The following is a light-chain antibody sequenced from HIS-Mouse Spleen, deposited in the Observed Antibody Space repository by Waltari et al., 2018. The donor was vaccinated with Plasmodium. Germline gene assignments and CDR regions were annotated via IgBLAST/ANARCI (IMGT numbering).Light chain of an antibody. V-gene: IGKV1-9*01. J-gene: IGKJ4*01. CDR1: QGIRSY. Sequence: DIQLTQSPSFLSASVGDRVTITCRASQGIRSYLAWYQQKPGKAPKLLIYAASTLQSGVPSRFSCSGSGTEFTLTISSLQPEDFATYYCQQLNSYPLTFGGGTKVEIK. CDR3: QQLNSYPLT. CDR2: AAS.